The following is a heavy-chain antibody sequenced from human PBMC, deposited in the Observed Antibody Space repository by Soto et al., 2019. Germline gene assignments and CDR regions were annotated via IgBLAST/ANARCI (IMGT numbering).Heavy chain of an antibody. Sequence: SETLCINCTVSGGSISSYYWSWIRQPPGKGLEWIGYIYYSGSTNYNPSLKSRVTISVDTSKNQFSLKLSSVTAADTAVYYCARGNKTSSNWFDPCGQGTLVTVS. V-gene: IGHV4-59*01. CDR1: GGSISSYY. CDR2: IYYSGST. CDR3: ARGNKTSSNWFDP. J-gene: IGHJ5*02.